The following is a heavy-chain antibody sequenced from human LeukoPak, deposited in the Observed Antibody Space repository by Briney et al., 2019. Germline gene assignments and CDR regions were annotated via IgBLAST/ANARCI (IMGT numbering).Heavy chain of an antibody. V-gene: IGHV1-2*02. CDR1: GYTFTGYY. Sequence: GASVKVSCKASGYTFTGYYMHWVRQAPGQGLEWMGWINPNSGGTNYAQKFQGRATMTRDTSISTAYMELSRLRSDDTAVYYCARGAAILRYFDWLNYYYYMDVWGKGTTVTVSS. CDR3: ARGAAILRYFDWLNYYYYMDV. D-gene: IGHD3-9*01. J-gene: IGHJ6*03. CDR2: INPNSGGT.